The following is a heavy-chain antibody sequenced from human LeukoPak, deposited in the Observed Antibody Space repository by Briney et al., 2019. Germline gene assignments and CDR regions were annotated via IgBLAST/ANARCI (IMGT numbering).Heavy chain of an antibody. CDR2: ISSSGGTI. J-gene: IGHJ4*02. D-gene: IGHD2-21*01. V-gene: IGHV3-48*03. CDR1: GFTFSSYA. CDR3: VRKVRREGDQFDY. Sequence: GGSLRLSCAASGFTFSSYAMSWVRQAPGKGLEWVSYISSSGGTIHYSDSVKGRFTISRDNAKNSLYLQMNSLRAEDTAVYYCVRKVRREGDQFDYWGQGTLVTVSS.